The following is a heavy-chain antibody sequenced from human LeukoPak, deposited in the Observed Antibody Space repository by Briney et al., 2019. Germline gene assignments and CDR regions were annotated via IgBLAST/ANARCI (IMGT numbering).Heavy chain of an antibody. J-gene: IGHJ4*02. CDR1: GYTFTSYY. Sequence: ASVKVSCKASGYTFTSYYMHWVRQAPGQGLEWMGTINPSGGDTIYAQKFHGRVTMTRDTSTSTVYMELSSLRSEDTAVYYCARDLAGAPFDYWGQGTLVTVSS. D-gene: IGHD2-8*02. CDR3: ARDLAGAPFDY. CDR2: INPSGGDT. V-gene: IGHV1-46*01.